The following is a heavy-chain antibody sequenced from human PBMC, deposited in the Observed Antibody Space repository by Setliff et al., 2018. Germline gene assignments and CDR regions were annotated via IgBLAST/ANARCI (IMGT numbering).Heavy chain of an antibody. D-gene: IGHD2-21*01. CDR3: TRAFYCGRKCYRGFDY. CDR1: GFTFSGNY. CDR2: ITDDGTT. Sequence: LRLSCATSGFTFSGNYMHWVRQAPGKGLVWVSRITDDGTTNYADSVQVRFTIFRDNAKNTVYMELNSLRVDDTAVYFCTRAFYCGRKCYRGFDYWGQGTLVTVSS. V-gene: IGHV3-74*01. J-gene: IGHJ4*02.